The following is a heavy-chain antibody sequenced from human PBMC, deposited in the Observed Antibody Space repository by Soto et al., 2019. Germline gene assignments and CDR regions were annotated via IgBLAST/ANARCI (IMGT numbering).Heavy chain of an antibody. V-gene: IGHV3-21*01. CDR1: GFTFSSYS. Sequence: EVQLVESGGGLVKPGGSLRLSCAASGFTFSSYSMNWVRQAPGKGLAWGSSISSSSSYIYYADSVKGRFTISRDNAKNSLYLKMNSLRAEDTAVYYCASFFGSGWNLQYYYYGMDVLGQGTTVTVSS. CDR2: ISSSSSYI. J-gene: IGHJ6*02. D-gene: IGHD6-19*01. CDR3: ASFFGSGWNLQYYYYGMDV.